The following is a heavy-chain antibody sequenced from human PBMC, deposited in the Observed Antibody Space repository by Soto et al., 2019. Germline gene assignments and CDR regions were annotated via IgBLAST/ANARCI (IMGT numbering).Heavy chain of an antibody. CDR2: ISYDGSNK. J-gene: IGHJ4*02. V-gene: IGHV3-30-3*01. D-gene: IGHD3-22*01. CDR1: GFTFSSYA. Sequence: GGSLRLSCAASGFTFSSYAMHWVRQAPGKGLEWVAVISYDGSNKYYADSVKGRFTISRDNSKNTLYLQMNSLRAEDTAVYYCARDLYYYDSSGNFDYWGQGTLVTVSS. CDR3: ARDLYYYDSSGNFDY.